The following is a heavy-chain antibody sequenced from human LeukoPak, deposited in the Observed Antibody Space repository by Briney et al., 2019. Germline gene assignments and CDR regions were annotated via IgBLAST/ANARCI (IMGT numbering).Heavy chain of an antibody. V-gene: IGHV3-7*01. D-gene: IGHD3-22*01. J-gene: IGHJ4*02. CDR1: GITFSRYW. CDR2: IKQDGSEK. CDR3: AREPPTYYYDSSGYD. Sequence: PGGSLRLSCAASGITFSRYWMGWVRQAPGKGLEWVANIKQDGSEKYYVDSVKGRFTISRDNAKNSLYLQMNSLRAEDTAVYYCAREPPTYYYDSSGYDWGQGTLVTVSS.